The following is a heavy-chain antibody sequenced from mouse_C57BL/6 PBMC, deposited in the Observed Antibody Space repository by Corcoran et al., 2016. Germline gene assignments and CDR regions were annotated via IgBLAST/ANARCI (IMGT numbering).Heavy chain of an antibody. CDR3: ARLHDGYAMDY. J-gene: IGHJ4*01. Sequence: QIQLVQSGPELKKPGETVKISCKASGYTFTTYGMSWVKQAPGKGLKWMGWINTYSGVPTYADDFKGRFAFSLETSASTAYLQINNLKNEDTATYFCARLHDGYAMDYWGQGTSVTVSS. V-gene: IGHV9-3*01. CDR2: INTYSGVP. CDR1: GYTFTTYG. D-gene: IGHD2-12*01.